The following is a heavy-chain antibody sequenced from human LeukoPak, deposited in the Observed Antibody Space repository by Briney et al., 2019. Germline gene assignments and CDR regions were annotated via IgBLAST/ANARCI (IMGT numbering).Heavy chain of an antibody. J-gene: IGHJ4*02. V-gene: IGHV3-49*04. D-gene: IGHD3-16*01. CDR2: IRSKAYGGTT. CDR3: TSELLFGGVTSSFDY. CDR1: GFTFGDYA. Sequence: GGSLRLSCTASGFTFGDYAMSWVRQAPGKGLEWVGFIRSKAYGGTTEYAASVKGRFTISRDDSKSIAYLQMNSLKTEDTAVYYCTSELLFGGVTSSFDYWGQGTLVTLSS.